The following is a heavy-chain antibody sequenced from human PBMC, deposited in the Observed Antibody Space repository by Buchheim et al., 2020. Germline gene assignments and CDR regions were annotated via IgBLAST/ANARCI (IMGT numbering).Heavy chain of an antibody. CDR1: GGSISSGGYS. CDR3: ARDQGLASGSGNRDAFDI. V-gene: IGHV4-30-4*07. D-gene: IGHD3-10*01. J-gene: IGHJ3*02. CDR2: IYYSGST. Sequence: QVQLQESGPGLVKPSQTLSLTCAVSGGSISSGGYSWSWIRQPPGKGLEWIGYIYYSGSTYYNPSPKSRVIISLDTSKNQFSMKLSSVTAADTAVYYCARDQGLASGSGNRDAFDIWGQGT.